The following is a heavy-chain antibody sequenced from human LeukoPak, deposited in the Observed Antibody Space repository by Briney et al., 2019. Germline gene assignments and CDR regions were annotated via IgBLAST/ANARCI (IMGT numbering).Heavy chain of an antibody. CDR3: ARATTDRSSTSCPGGGAY. CDR1: GYTFTGYY. CDR2: INPNSGGT. V-gene: IGHV1-2*02. Sequence: ASVKVSCKASGYTFTGYYMHWVRQAPGQGLEWMGWINPNSGGTNYAQKFQGRVTMTRDTSISTAYMELSRLRSDDTAVYYCARATTDRSSTSCPGGGAYWGQGTLVTVSS. J-gene: IGHJ4*02. D-gene: IGHD2-2*01.